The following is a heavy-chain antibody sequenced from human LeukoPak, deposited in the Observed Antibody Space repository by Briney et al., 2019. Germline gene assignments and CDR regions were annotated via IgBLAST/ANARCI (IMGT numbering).Heavy chain of an antibody. J-gene: IGHJ4*02. Sequence: SETLSLTCTVSGGSISSSSYYWGWIRQPPGKGLEWIGSIYYSGSTYYNPSLKSRVTISVDTSKNQFSLKLTSVTAADTAVYYCARGEGIAAAGHFDYWGQGTLVTASS. CDR1: GGSISSSSYY. CDR2: IYYSGST. V-gene: IGHV4-39*07. D-gene: IGHD6-13*01. CDR3: ARGEGIAAAGHFDY.